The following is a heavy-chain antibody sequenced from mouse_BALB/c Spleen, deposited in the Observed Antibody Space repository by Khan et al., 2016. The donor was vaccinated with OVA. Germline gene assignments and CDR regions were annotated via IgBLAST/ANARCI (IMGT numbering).Heavy chain of an antibody. CDR2: INPKNGVT. D-gene: IGHD3-3*01. Sequence: EVQLQQSGPELVKPGASVKISCKTSGYTFTEYTLHWVKQSHGKSLEWIGVINPKNGVTSYNQKFKGKATLTVDKSSNTAYMEFRSLTSEDSAVYYCARDAGRYWGQGTSVTLSS. CDR3: ARDAGRY. J-gene: IGHJ4*01. V-gene: IGHV1-26*01. CDR1: GYTFTEYT.